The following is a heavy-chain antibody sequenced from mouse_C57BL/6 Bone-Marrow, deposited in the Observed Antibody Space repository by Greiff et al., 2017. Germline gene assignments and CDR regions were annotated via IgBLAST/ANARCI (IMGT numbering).Heavy chain of an antibody. CDR3: ARDGYYFYWYFDV. J-gene: IGHJ1*03. CDR1: GFTFSDYG. Sequence: EVKLVESGGGLVKPGGSLKLSCAASGFTFSDYGMHWVRQAPEKGLEWVAYISSGSSTIYYADTVKGRFTISRDNAKNTLFLQMASVRSEDTAMDYCARDGYYFYWYFDVWGTGTTVTVSS. D-gene: IGHD2-3*01. CDR2: ISSGSSTI. V-gene: IGHV5-17*01.